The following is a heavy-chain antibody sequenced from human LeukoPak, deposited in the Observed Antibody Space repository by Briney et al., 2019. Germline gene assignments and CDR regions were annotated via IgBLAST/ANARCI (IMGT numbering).Heavy chain of an antibody. Sequence: GGSLRLSCAASGFTFSSYGMHWVRQAPGKGLEWVAVIWYDGSNKYHADSVKGRFTISRDNSKNTLYLQMNSLRAEDTAVYYCARDQPVYGSIFGVVITYVFDYWGQGTLVTVSS. D-gene: IGHD3-3*01. J-gene: IGHJ4*02. V-gene: IGHV3-33*01. CDR1: GFTFSSYG. CDR3: ARDQPVYGSIFGVVITYVFDY. CDR2: IWYDGSNK.